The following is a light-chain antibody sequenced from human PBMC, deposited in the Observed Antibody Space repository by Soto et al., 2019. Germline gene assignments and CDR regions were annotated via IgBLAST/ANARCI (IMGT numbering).Light chain of an antibody. CDR1: QGIRND. J-gene: IGKJ1*01. CDR3: QQSYSSPLT. V-gene: IGKV1-39*01. CDR2: ASY. Sequence: IQMTQSPSSLSASVGDRVSITGRASQGIRNDLGWYQQKPGTAPKLLIYASYTLQSGVPSRFSGRGSGSDFTLTISSLQPEDFATYSCQQSYSSPLTFAQGTKVDIK.